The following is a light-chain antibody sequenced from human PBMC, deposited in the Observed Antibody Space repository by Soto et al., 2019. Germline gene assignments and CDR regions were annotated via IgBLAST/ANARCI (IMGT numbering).Light chain of an antibody. J-gene: IGLJ2*01. CDR1: SSDVGSYRL. V-gene: IGLV2-23*01. CDR3: SSYAGRSTFVV. CDR2: EDD. Sequence: QSALTQPASVSASPGEPITISCTGTSSDVGSYRLVFWYQQHPGKAPKLIIYEDDERPSGVSNRFSGSKSGNTASLTISGLQAEDEADYYCSSYAGRSTFVVFGGGTKLTVL.